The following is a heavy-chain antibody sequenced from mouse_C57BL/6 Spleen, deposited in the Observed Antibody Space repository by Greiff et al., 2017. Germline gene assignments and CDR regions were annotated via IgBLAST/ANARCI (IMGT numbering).Heavy chain of an antibody. Sequence: EVQVVESGPGLVKPSQSLSLTCSVTGYSITSCYYWNWIRQFPGNQLEWMGYISYCGSNNYKPSLKNRVSITRDTSKSPVFLQLNSVTTEDTAAYYCARDDEGDYFDYCGQGTTVTVSS. CDR1: GYSITSCYY. CDR3: ARDDEGDYFDY. CDR2: ISYCGSN. V-gene: IGHV3-6*01. J-gene: IGHJ2*01.